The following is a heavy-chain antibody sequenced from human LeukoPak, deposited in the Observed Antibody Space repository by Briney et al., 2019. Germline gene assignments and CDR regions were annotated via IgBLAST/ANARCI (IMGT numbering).Heavy chain of an antibody. D-gene: IGHD3-22*01. Sequence: SVKVSCKVSGGTFSSYAINWVRQAPGQGLEWMGGIIPIFGTANYAQKFQGRVTITADTSTTTAYMELSSLRPDDTAVYYCARDYYYDGSGYSPFDFWGQGTLVTVSS. CDR3: ARDYYYDGSGYSPFDF. J-gene: IGHJ4*02. V-gene: IGHV1-69*06. CDR2: IIPIFGTA. CDR1: GGTFSSYA.